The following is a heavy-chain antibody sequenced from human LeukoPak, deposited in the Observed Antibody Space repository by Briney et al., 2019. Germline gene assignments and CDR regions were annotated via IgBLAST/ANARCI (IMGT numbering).Heavy chain of an antibody. J-gene: IGHJ3*02. D-gene: IGHD3-16*01. CDR2: IIPILGIA. V-gene: IGHV1-69*04. CDR3: ARGGDYVWGSSDAFDI. CDR1: GGTFSSYA. Sequence: ASVKVSCKASGGTFSSYAISWVRQAPGQGLEWMGRIIPILGIANYAQKFQGRVTITADKSTSTAYMELSSLRSEDTAVYYCARGGDYVWGSSDAFDIWGQGTMVTVSS.